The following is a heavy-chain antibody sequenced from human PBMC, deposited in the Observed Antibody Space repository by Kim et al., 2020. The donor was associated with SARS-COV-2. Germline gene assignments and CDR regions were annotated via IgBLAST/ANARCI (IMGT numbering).Heavy chain of an antibody. D-gene: IGHD1-26*01. CDR3: ARGGGALDY. J-gene: IGHJ4*02. V-gene: IGHV3-33*01. CDR2: SNK. Sequence: SNKYYTDSVKGRFTISRDNSKNTLYLQMNSLRAEDTAVYYCARGGGALDYWGQGTLVTVSS.